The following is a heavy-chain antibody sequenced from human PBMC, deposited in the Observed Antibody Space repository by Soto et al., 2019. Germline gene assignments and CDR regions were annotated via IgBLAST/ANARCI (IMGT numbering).Heavy chain of an antibody. Sequence: SETLCLTYAVYGGSFSGYYWSWIRQPPGKGLEWIGEINHSGSTNYNPSLKSRVTISVDTSKNQFSLKLSSVTAADTAVYYCARSSSHPWGQGTLVTVSS. D-gene: IGHD6-6*01. CDR2: INHSGST. CDR1: GGSFSGYY. CDR3: ARSSSHP. V-gene: IGHV4-34*01. J-gene: IGHJ5*02.